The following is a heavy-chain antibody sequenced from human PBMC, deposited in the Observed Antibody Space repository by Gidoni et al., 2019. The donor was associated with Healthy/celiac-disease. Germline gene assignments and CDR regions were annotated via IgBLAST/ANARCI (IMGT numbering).Heavy chain of an antibody. V-gene: IGHV4-34*01. J-gene: IGHJ4*02. Sequence: QVQLQQWGAGLLKPSETLSLTCAVYGGSFSGYYWSWIRQPPGKGLEWIGEIHHSGSTNYNPSLKSRVTISVDTSKNQFSLKLSSVTAADTAVYYCARVFHWAVAGQPFDYWGQGTLVTVSS. CDR1: GGSFSGYY. CDR2: IHHSGST. D-gene: IGHD6-19*01. CDR3: ARVFHWAVAGQPFDY.